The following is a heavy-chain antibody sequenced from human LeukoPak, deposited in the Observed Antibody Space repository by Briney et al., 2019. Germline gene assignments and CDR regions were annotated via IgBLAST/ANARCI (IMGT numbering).Heavy chain of an antibody. CDR1: GFTFISYA. Sequence: GGSLRLSCSASGFTFISYAMCWVRQAPGKGLDWVSYIASSGNTIYYADSVKGRFTISRDNAKNSLYLQMNSLRDEDTAVYYCARDYKYGFDYWGQGTLVAVSS. CDR3: ARDYKYGFDY. V-gene: IGHV3-48*02. J-gene: IGHJ4*02. CDR2: IASSGNTI. D-gene: IGHD5-24*01.